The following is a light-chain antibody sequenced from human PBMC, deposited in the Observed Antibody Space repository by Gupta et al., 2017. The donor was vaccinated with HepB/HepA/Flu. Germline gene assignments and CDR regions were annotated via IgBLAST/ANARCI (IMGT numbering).Light chain of an antibody. Sequence: VAVCSSGSSSNIGSHPVTWHQQFPGRAPRLLIYTNNQRPAGVPDRISGSKSGTSASLAIHGLQSEDEADYYCAAWDDSLNGWVFGGGTKLTVL. J-gene: IGLJ3*02. CDR2: TNN. V-gene: IGLV1-44*01. CDR1: SSNIGSHP. CDR3: AAWDDSLNGWV.